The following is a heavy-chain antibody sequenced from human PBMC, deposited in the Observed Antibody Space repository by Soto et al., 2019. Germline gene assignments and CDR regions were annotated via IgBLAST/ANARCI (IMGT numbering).Heavy chain of an antibody. Sequence: EVPLLESGGGLVQPGGSLRLSCATSGFTFSSYAMNWVRQAPGMELEWVSAISDSGGSTYYADSVKGRFTISRDNSKNMLYLQMNSLRADDTAVYYCAKGAGSDSGRYWGQGTLVTVSS. V-gene: IGHV3-23*01. J-gene: IGHJ4*02. CDR2: ISDSGGST. D-gene: IGHD3-10*01. CDR3: AKGAGSDSGRY. CDR1: GFTFSSYA.